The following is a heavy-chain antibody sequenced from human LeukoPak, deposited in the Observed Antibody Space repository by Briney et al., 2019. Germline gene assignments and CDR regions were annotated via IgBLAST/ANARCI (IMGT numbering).Heavy chain of an antibody. Sequence: GASVKVSCKASGYTFTDYYIHWVRQAPGQGLEWMGWINPNSGGTNSAQKFQGRVTMTRDTSISTAYMDLNTLRSDDTAVYYCARAGCRLTLTGSCVAVRVYYYYYMDVWGKGTTVTISS. CDR3: ARAGCRLTLTGSCVAVRVYYYYYMDV. V-gene: IGHV1-2*02. D-gene: IGHD3-9*01. J-gene: IGHJ6*03. CDR2: INPNSGGT. CDR1: GYTFTDYY.